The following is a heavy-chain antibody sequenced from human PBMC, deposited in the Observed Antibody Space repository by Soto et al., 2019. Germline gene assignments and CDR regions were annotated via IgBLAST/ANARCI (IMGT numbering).Heavy chain of an antibody. V-gene: IGHV1-2*02. D-gene: IGHD3-10*01. CDR3: ARDLCPIGSGRLCPLYGMDL. J-gene: IGHJ6*02. Sequence: QVQLVQSGAEVTPPGASVKVSCKASGYTFTGHYMPWVRQVSGKRLEFLGWLKTDNGGTYYAPKFQGRVTFTRDTSTSTAYMELSGIHSDDAAVYFCARDLCPIGSGRLCPLYGMDLWGQGTTVAVSS. CDR2: LKTDNGGT. CDR1: GYTFTGHY.